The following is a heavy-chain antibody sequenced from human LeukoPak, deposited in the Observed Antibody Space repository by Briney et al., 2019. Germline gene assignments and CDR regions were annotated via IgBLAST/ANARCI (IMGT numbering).Heavy chain of an antibody. J-gene: IGHJ4*02. Sequence: GGSLRLSCAASGFTFSNYGIHWVRQAPGKGLEWVGFIRSEIYGGTPEYAASVKGRFTISRDDSKGIAYLQMNSLKTEDTAVYYCTRDQTPYYWGQGTLVTVSS. CDR3: TRDQTPYY. CDR1: GFTFSNYG. CDR2: IRSEIYGGTP. V-gene: IGHV3-49*04.